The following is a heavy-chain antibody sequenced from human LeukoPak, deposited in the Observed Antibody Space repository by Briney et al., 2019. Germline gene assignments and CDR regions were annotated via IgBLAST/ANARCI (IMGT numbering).Heavy chain of an antibody. Sequence: GGSLRLSCAASGFTFSSYAMSWVRQAPGKGLEWVSAISGSGGSTYYAHSVKGRFTISRDNSKNTLYLQMTSLRAQDTAVYYCAKDDIGALSDVQHWGQGTLVTVSS. J-gene: IGHJ1*01. CDR1: GFTFSSYA. CDR2: ISGSGGST. CDR3: AKDDIGALSDVQH. V-gene: IGHV3-23*01. D-gene: IGHD3-10*01.